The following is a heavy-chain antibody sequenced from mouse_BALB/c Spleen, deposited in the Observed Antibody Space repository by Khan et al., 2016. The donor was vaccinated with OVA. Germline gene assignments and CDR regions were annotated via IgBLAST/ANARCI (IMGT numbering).Heavy chain of an antibody. CDR1: GYTFTSYW. Sequence: QVQLQQSGAELAKPGASVKMSCKASGYTFTSYWMHWVKQRPRQGLEWIGYIDPSTDYTEYNQKFTDKATLTADKSSSTAYMQLTSLTSEDSAVFYCVNHGSSSAWFTYWGQGTLVTVSA. V-gene: IGHV1-7*01. D-gene: IGHD1-1*01. J-gene: IGHJ3*01. CDR3: VNHGSSSAWFTY. CDR2: IDPSTDYT.